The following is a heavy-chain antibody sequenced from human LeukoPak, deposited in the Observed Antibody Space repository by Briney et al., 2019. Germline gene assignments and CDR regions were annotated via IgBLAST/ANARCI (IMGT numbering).Heavy chain of an antibody. D-gene: IGHD4-23*01. CDR2: TYYRSKWYN. J-gene: IGHJ3*02. CDR1: GDSVSSNSAA. V-gene: IGHV6-1*01. CDR3: ARSLMTTVVTGDFDI. Sequence: SQTLSLTCAISGDSVSSNSAAWTWIRQSPSRGLEWLGRTYYRSKWYNDYAVSVKSRITINPDTSKNQLSLQLNSVTPEDTAVYYCARSLMTTVVTGDFDIWGQGTMVTASS.